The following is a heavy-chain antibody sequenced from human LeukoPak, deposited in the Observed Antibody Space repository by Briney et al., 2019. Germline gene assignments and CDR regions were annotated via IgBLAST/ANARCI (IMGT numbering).Heavy chain of an antibody. CDR1: GFTFSSYA. V-gene: IGHV3-30*04. CDR3: ARDGSIAVKNWFDP. D-gene: IGHD6-19*01. CDR2: IGYDGSNK. J-gene: IGHJ5*02. Sequence: GGSLRLSCAASGFTFSSYAMHWVRQAPGKGLEWVAVIGYDGSNKDYGDSVKGRFTVSRDNAKNSLYLQMNSLRAEDTAVYYCARDGSIAVKNWFDPWGQGTLVTVSS.